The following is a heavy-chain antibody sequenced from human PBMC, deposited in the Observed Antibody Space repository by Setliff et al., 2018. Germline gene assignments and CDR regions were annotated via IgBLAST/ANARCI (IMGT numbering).Heavy chain of an antibody. D-gene: IGHD2-8*01. CDR3: ARASLGVGVDY. V-gene: IGHV3-7*01. CDR2: IKQDGSET. Sequence: GGSLRLSCEASGFTFSTYWMSWVRQAPGKGPEWVANIKQDGSETYYADSVKGRFTISRDNAKNSLYLQMNSLRAEDTAVYYCARASLGVGVDYWGQGTLVTVSS. CDR1: GFTFSTYW. J-gene: IGHJ4*02.